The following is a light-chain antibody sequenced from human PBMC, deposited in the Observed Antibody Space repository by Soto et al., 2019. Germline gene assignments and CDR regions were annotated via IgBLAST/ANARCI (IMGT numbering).Light chain of an antibody. CDR3: SAYTVSRTYV. CDR2: TVY. V-gene: IGLV2-14*03. J-gene: IGLJ1*01. Sequence: QSVLTQPGSGSGCPGESITISCTGTSSGVAAYTFVSRNQQHPGKAPKLMIYTVYDRPSGISYRFSGPKSGNTASLTLSGLQGEDEADYYCSAYTVSRTYVFGTGTKVTVL. CDR1: SSGVAAYTF.